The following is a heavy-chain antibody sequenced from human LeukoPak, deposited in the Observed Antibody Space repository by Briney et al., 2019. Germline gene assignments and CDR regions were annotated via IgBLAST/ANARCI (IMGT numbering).Heavy chain of an antibody. V-gene: IGHV5-51*01. J-gene: IGHJ5*02. CDR1: GYSFTSYW. D-gene: IGHD3-3*01. CDR2: IYPGDSDT. Sequence: GESLKISCKGSGYSFTSYWIGWVRQMPGKGLEWMGTIYPGDSDTRYSPSFQGQVTISADKSISTAYLQWSSLKASDTAMYYCARLGMYYDFWSCSTNWFDPWGQGTLVTVSS. CDR3: ARLGMYYDFWSCSTNWFDP.